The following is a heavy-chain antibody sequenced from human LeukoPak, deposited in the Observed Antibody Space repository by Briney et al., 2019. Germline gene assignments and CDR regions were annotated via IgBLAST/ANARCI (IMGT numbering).Heavy chain of an antibody. Sequence: SETLSLTCTVSGGSISSYYWSWIRQPPGKGLEWIGYIYYSGSTNYNPSLKSRVTISVDTSKNQFSLKLSSVTAADTAVYYCARQMVVVAATYWFDPWGQGTLVTVSS. CDR1: GGSISSYY. CDR2: IYYSGST. V-gene: IGHV4-59*08. J-gene: IGHJ5*02. CDR3: ARQMVVVAATYWFDP. D-gene: IGHD2-15*01.